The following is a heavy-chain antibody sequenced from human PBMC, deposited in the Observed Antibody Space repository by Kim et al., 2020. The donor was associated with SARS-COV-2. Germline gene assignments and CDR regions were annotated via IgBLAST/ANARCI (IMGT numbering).Heavy chain of an antibody. CDR3: ARWDGYNAFDY. D-gene: IGHD5-12*01. V-gene: IGHV4-39*07. Sequence: TYSNPSPKSRVPISVATSKHQSSLKRSSVTAADTAVYYCARWDGYNAFDYWGQGTLVTVSS. J-gene: IGHJ4*02. CDR2: T.